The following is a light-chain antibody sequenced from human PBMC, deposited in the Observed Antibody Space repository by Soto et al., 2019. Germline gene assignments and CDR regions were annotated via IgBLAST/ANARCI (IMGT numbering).Light chain of an antibody. V-gene: IGKV4-1*01. CDR2: WAS. Sequence: DIVMTQSPDSLPVSLGERATINCKSSQSVLYKSNNKNYLGWYQQKPGQPPKLLIYWASTRESGVPDRFSGSGSGTEFTLTINSLQSEDCAVYYCQQYNNLPPTWTFGQGTKVDIK. CDR1: QSVLYKSNNKNY. CDR3: QQYNNLPPTWT. J-gene: IGKJ1*01.